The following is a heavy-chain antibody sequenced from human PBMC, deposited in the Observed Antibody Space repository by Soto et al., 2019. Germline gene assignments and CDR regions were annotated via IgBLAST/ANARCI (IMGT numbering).Heavy chain of an antibody. V-gene: IGHV4-39*01. CDR3: ARLRGYSYELDY. CDR1: GGSVNSPNYY. CDR2: IYYSGST. D-gene: IGHD5-18*01. Sequence: SETLSLTCTVSGGSVNSPNYYWGWIRQPPGKGLEWIGSIYYSGSTYYNPSLKSRVTISVDTSKNQFSLKLSSVTAADTAVYYCARLRGYSYELDYWGQGTLVTVSS. J-gene: IGHJ4*02.